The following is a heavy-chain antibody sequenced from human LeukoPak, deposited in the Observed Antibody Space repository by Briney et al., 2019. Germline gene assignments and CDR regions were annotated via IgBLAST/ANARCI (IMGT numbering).Heavy chain of an antibody. D-gene: IGHD5-18*01. CDR2: IKQDGSEK. V-gene: IGHV3-7*01. J-gene: IGHJ4*02. Sequence: HPGGSLRLSCAASGFTFSSYWMSWVRQAPGKGLEGVANIKQDGSEKYYVDSVKGGFTIYRENAKNSVYMKMNSVRAEDTAVYYCARDLSRIHLWSNPYFDYWGQGTLVTVSS. CDR3: ARDLSRIHLWSNPYFDY. CDR1: GFTFSSYW.